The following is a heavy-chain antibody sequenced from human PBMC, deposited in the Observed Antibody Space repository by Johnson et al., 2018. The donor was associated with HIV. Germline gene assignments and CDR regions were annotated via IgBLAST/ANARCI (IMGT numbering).Heavy chain of an antibody. J-gene: IGHJ3*02. D-gene: IGHD1-26*01. CDR2: LRYDGTDQ. Sequence: QVQLVESGGGVVQPGGSLRLSCVASGFKFSGYGMHWVRQAPGKELEWVSCLRYDGTDQFYADSVKGRFTISRDNSKNTMYLQLNSLRPEDTAVYYCVKDRGGRFSGSYLSLRVGAFDIWGQGTLVTVSS. CDR1: GFKFSGYG. V-gene: IGHV3-30*02. CDR3: VKDRGGRFSGSYLSLRVGAFDI.